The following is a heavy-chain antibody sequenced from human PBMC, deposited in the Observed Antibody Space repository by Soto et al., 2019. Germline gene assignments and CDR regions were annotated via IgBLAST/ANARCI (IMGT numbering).Heavy chain of an antibody. CDR3: AKDKRDSSGYHLDY. Sequence: EVQLVESGGVVVQPGGSLRLSCAASGFTFDDYTMHWVRQAPGKGLEWVSLISWDGGSTYYADSVKGRFTISRDNSKNSLYLQMNSLRTEDTALYYCAKDKRDSSGYHLDYWGQGTLVTVSS. V-gene: IGHV3-43*01. CDR1: GFTFDDYT. D-gene: IGHD3-22*01. CDR2: ISWDGGST. J-gene: IGHJ4*02.